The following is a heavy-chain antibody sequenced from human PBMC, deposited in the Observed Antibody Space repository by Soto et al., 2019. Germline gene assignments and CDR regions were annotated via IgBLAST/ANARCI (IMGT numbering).Heavy chain of an antibody. V-gene: IGHV4-30-2*01. CDR2: IYHSGST. CDR3: ARGRRWLQS. D-gene: IGHD5-12*01. J-gene: IGHJ4*02. Sequence: QLQLQESGPGLVKPSQTLSLTCAVSGGSISSGGYSWSWIRQPPGKGLEWIGYIYHSGSTYYNPSLKSRVTISVDRSKNQFSLKLSSVTAADTAVYYCARGRRWLQSWGQGTLVTVSS. CDR1: GGSISSGGYS.